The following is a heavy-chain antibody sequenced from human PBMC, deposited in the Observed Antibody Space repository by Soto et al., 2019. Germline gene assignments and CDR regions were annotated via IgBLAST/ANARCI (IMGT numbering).Heavy chain of an antibody. CDR2: IIPILDVA. Sequence: QLVQSGAEVKKPGSSVKVSCKASGGDFLSYTISWVRQAPGQGPEWMGTIIPILDVAKNAQKFQGRVATTADKATSTVYMELRSLTSHDTAVYSCAKLWFGELWHGRDVWGQGTTITVS. D-gene: IGHD3-10*01. CDR1: GGDFLSYT. V-gene: IGHV1-69*02. J-gene: IGHJ6*02. CDR3: AKLWFGELWHGRDV.